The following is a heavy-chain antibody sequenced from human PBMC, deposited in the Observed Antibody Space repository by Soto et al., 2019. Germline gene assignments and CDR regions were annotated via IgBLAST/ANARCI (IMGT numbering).Heavy chain of an antibody. D-gene: IGHD2-2*01. V-gene: IGHV5-51*01. CDR3: ARLYRQIDQSYYYYMDV. J-gene: IGHJ6*03. CDR2: IYPGDSDT. CDR1: GYSFTSYW. Sequence: GESLKISCKGSGYSFTSYWIGWVRQMPGKGLEWMGIIYPGDSDTRYSPSFQGQVTISADKSISTAYLQWSSLKASDTAMYYCARLYRQIDQSYYYYMDVWGKGTTVTVSS.